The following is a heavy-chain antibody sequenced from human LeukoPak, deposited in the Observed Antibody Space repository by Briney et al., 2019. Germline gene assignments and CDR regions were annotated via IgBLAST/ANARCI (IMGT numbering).Heavy chain of an antibody. Sequence: KPGESLKIPCKGSGYRFTNYWIGWVRQMPGKGLEWMGIIYPGDSDVRYSPSFQGQVTISADKSISTAYLQWSSLKASDTAMYYCARQNSGWEKGTIDYWGQGTLVTVSS. CDR2: IYPGDSDV. V-gene: IGHV5-51*01. CDR1: GYRFTNYW. D-gene: IGHD6-19*01. CDR3: ARQNSGWEKGTIDY. J-gene: IGHJ4*02.